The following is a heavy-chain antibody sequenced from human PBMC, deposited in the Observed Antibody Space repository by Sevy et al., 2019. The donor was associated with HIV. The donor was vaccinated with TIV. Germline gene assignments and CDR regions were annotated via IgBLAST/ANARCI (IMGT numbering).Heavy chain of an antibody. CDR3: ARSSLFTMVRGVIDY. J-gene: IGHJ4*02. CDR2: MSSDGSSK. D-gene: IGHD3-10*01. V-gene: IGHV3-30-3*01. Sequence: GGSLRLSCAASGFAFSTYSLHWVRQAPGKGLEWMAVMSSDGSSKFYADSVKGRFTISRDNSKNALYLQMNSLRVEDTAVDYCARSSLFTMVRGVIDYWGQGTLVTVS. CDR1: GFAFSTYS.